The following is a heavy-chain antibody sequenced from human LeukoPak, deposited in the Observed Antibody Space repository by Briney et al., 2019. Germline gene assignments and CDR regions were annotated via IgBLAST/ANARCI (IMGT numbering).Heavy chain of an antibody. D-gene: IGHD1-26*01. J-gene: IGHJ3*02. CDR2: IYSGGST. CDR3: VRGSGKYSRLAFDI. Sequence: GGSLRLSCAASGFTVSSNYMSWVRQAPGKGLEWVSVIYSGGSTYYADSVKGRFTISRDNSKNTLYLQMNSLRAEDTAVYFCVRGSGKYSRLAFDIWGQGTMVTAPS. V-gene: IGHV3-66*02. CDR1: GFTVSSNY.